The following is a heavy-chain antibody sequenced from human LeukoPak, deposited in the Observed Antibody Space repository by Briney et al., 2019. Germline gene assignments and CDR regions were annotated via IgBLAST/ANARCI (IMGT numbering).Heavy chain of an antibody. V-gene: IGHV3-7*03. CDR2: IKEDGSEK. D-gene: IGHD3-10*01. J-gene: IGHJ3*02. CDR1: GFTLSSYW. Sequence: GGSLRLSCAASGFTLSSYWMSWVRQAPGKGLEWVANIKEDGSEKYYVDSVKGRFTISRDNAKNSLYLHMNSLTAEDTAMYYCARDWVAGVPFDAFDIWGQGTMVSVSS. CDR3: ARDWVAGVPFDAFDI.